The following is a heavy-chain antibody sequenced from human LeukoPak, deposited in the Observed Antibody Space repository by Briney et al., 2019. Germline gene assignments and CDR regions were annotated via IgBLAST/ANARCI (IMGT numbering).Heavy chain of an antibody. CDR1: GFTFNNYW. J-gene: IGHJ6*03. V-gene: IGHV3-74*01. D-gene: IGHD2-15*01. Sequence: GGSLRLSCAASGFTFNNYWMHWVRQAPGKGLVWVSRINSDGSTSYADSVEGRFTISRDNAKNTLYLQMSSLRAEDTAVYYCARETFSSFSMDVWGKGTTVTVSS. CDR2: INSDGST. CDR3: ARETFSSFSMDV.